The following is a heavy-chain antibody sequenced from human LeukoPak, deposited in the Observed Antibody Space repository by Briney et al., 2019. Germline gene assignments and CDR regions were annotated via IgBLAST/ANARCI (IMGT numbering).Heavy chain of an antibody. Sequence: PSETLSLTCTVSGGSISSGGYYWSWIRQHPGKGLEWIGYIYYSGSTYYNPSLKSRVTISVDTSKNQFSLKLSSVTAADTAVYYCARDSYHGSGSYLYWGQGTLVTVSS. J-gene: IGHJ4*02. D-gene: IGHD3-10*01. CDR2: IYYSGST. V-gene: IGHV4-31*03. CDR3: ARDSYHGSGSYLY. CDR1: GGSISSGGYY.